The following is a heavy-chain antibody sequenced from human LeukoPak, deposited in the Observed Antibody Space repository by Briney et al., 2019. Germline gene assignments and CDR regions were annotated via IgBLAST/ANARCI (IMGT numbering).Heavy chain of an antibody. CDR3: ARRLAVTGRYYFDY. Sequence: SETLSLTCTVSGGSISTYYWTWVRQPPGKGLEWIGYIYYSGITNFNPSLKSRVTMSVDTSKNQFSLRLNSVTTADTAVYYCARRLAVTGRYYFDYWGQGTLVTVSS. V-gene: IGHV4-59*01. D-gene: IGHD6-13*01. CDR1: GGSISTYY. CDR2: IYYSGIT. J-gene: IGHJ4*02.